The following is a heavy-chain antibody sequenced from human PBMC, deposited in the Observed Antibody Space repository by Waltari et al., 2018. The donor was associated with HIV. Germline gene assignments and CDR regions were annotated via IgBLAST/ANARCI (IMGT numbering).Heavy chain of an antibody. CDR1: GGSIRRYY. D-gene: IGHD6-13*01. Sequence: QVKLQESGPGLVKPSETLSLTCSVSGGSIRRYYWSWIRQPAGKGLGWIGRIYTSGSTDYNPSRRGRGTMSVDTSKKQFSLKLSSVTAADTAVYYCARDPIAAAGRNYYGMDVWGQGTTVTVSS. J-gene: IGHJ6*02. CDR2: IYTSGST. V-gene: IGHV4-4*07. CDR3: ARDPIAAAGRNYYGMDV.